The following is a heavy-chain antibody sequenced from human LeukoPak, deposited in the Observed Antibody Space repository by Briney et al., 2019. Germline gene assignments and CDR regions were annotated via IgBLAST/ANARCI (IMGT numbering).Heavy chain of an antibody. CDR2: IRYDGSKK. J-gene: IGHJ4*02. CDR3: ANAPYSSSSLRVY. Sequence: QTGGSLRLSCAASGFIFSSYGMHWVRQAPGKGLEWVAFIRYDGSKKYYADSVKGRFTISRDNSKNTLYLQMNSLRAEDTAVYYCANAPYSSSSLRVYWGQGTLVTVSS. V-gene: IGHV3-30*02. CDR1: GFIFSSYG. D-gene: IGHD6-6*01.